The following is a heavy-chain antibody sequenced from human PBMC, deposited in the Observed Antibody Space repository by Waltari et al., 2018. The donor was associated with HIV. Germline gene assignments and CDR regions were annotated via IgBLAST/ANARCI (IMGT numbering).Heavy chain of an antibody. CDR3: ARTVGTSISGVITYNWFDS. J-gene: IGHJ5*01. V-gene: IGHV4-59*11. D-gene: IGHD3-3*01. CDR1: ADTINHQY. Sequence: QVQLQESGPGLVTPSETLSLTCTVSADTINHQYLSRTRPSPAKGLEWIGYIYYTGTSNYNPAPSLKSRVTMSLDTSKTQFSLKLTSVSAADTAVYYCARTVGTSISGVITYNWFDSWGQGTLVTVSS. CDR2: IYYTGTS.